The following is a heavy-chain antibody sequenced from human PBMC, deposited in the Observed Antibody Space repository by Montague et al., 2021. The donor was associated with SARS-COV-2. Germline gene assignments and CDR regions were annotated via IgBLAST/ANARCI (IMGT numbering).Heavy chain of an antibody. V-gene: IGHV4-39*07. Sequence: SETLSLTCTVSGGSISSSSYYWGWIRQAPGKGLEWIGSIYYSGSTYYNPSLKSRVTKSVDTYEYQFSLKLSSVTAADTAVYYCARDPSRQPLLYPIGDYYYGMDVWGQGTTVTVSS. D-gene: IGHD2-2*02. CDR3: ARDPSRQPLLYPIGDYYYGMDV. CDR1: GGSISSSSYY. J-gene: IGHJ6*02. CDR2: IYYSGST.